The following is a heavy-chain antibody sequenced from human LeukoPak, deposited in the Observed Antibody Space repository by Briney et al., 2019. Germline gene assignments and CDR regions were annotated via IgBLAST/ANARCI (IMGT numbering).Heavy chain of an antibody. CDR3: ARDPGDYVGNDAFDI. CDR1: GFTFSSYG. Sequence: GGSLRLSRAASGFTFSSYGMHWVRQAPGKGLELVAVIWYDGSNKYYADSVKCRFTVSRDNSKNTVYLQMNSLRAEDTGVYYCARDPGDYVGNDAFDIWGQGTMVTVSS. V-gene: IGHV3-33*01. D-gene: IGHD4-17*01. J-gene: IGHJ3*02. CDR2: IWYDGSNK.